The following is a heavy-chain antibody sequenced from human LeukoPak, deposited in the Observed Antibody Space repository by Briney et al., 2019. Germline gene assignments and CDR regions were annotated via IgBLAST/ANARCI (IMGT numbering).Heavy chain of an antibody. J-gene: IGHJ6*02. CDR3: ARDGQRNYFYGMDV. Sequence: PGGSLRLSCAASGFSFSDYYMNWIRQAPGKGLEWVSYITDSGSAIYYADSVKGRFTISRDNTKNSLYLQMNSLRAEDTAVYSCARDGQRNYFYGMDVWGQGTTVTVSS. CDR2: ITDSGSAI. CDR1: GFSFSDYY. V-gene: IGHV3-11*01. D-gene: IGHD5-24*01.